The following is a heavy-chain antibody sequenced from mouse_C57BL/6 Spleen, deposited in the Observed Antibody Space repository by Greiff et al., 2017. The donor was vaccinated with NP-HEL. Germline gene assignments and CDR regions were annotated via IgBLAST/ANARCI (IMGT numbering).Heavy chain of an antibody. Sequence: EVQRVESGGGLVKPGGSLKLSCAASGFTFSDYGMHWVRQAPEKGLEWVAYISSGSSTIYYADTVKGRFTIARDNAKNTLFLQMTSLRAEDTAMYYCASDTTVVATRYFDVWGTGTTVTVSS. D-gene: IGHD1-1*01. CDR1: GFTFSDYG. CDR2: ISSGSSTI. J-gene: IGHJ1*03. CDR3: ASDTTVVATRYFDV. V-gene: IGHV5-17*01.